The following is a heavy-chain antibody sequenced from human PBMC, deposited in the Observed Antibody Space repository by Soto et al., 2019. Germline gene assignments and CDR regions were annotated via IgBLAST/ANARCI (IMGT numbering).Heavy chain of an antibody. V-gene: IGHV1-69*02. J-gene: IGHJ4*02. CDR1: GDTFSFYT. D-gene: IGHD3-10*01. Sequence: QVQLVQSGTEVKKPGSSVKVSCKASGDTFSFYTINWVRQAPGLGLEWVGRINPIVSMSNYAQKFQGRVSMTAHKSTGTFYVELRSLRSTDTSIFCCAACFGSGSRAFHYWAPGALVTVSS. CDR3: AACFGSGSRAFHY. CDR2: INPIVSMS.